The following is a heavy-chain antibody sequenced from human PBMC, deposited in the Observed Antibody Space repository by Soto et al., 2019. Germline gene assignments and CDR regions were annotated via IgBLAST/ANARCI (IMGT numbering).Heavy chain of an antibody. CDR1: GGTFSSYA. V-gene: IGHV1-69*13. CDR3: ARDFLELRNYYYGMDV. J-gene: IGHJ6*02. D-gene: IGHD1-7*01. Sequence: ASVKVSCKASGGTFSSYAISWVRQAPGQGLEWMGGIIPIFGTANYAQKFQGRVTITADESTSTAYMELSSLRSEDTAVYYCARDFLELRNYYYGMDVRGHGTTVTVSS. CDR2: IIPIFGTA.